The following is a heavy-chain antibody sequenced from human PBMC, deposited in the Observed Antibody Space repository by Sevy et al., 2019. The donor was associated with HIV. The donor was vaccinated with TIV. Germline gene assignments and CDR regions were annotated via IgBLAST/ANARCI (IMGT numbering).Heavy chain of an antibody. J-gene: IGHJ4*02. CDR3: ARVLKRRGVAVGRTPDY. D-gene: IGHD6-19*01. V-gene: IGHV3-11*06. Sequence: GGSLRLSCSASGFTFSDYDMSWIRQAPGQGLEWTSHIGTSSVTNYPDSVKGRFTISRDNAKNSLYLQMNTLRVEDTAVYYCARVLKRRGVAVGRTPDYWGQGTLVTVSS. CDR1: GFTFSDYD. CDR2: IGTSSVT.